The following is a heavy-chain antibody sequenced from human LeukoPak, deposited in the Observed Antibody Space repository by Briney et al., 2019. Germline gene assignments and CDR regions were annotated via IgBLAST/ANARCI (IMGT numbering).Heavy chain of an antibody. CDR2: TSRSGGST. V-gene: IGHV3-23*01. CDR1: GFTFSSYA. J-gene: IGHJ4*02. Sequence: SGGSLRLSCAASGFTFSSYAMSWVRQAPGKGLEWVSATSRSGGSTYYADSVKGRFTISRDNSKNTLYLQMNSLRAADTAVYYCANWQNVDNWGQGTLVTVSS. CDR3: ANWQNVDN. D-gene: IGHD2/OR15-2a*01.